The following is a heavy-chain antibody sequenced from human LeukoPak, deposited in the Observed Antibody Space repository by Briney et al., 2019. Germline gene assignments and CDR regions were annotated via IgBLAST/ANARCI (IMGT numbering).Heavy chain of an antibody. J-gene: IGHJ4*02. CDR2: INQDGSQK. CDR3: ARDWFDGDYDRFDY. V-gene: IGHV3-7*03. Sequence: GGSLRLSCAVSGFTFSSYWMSWFRQAPGKGLEWVANINQDGSQKFSVDSVKGRFTISRDNAKNSLSLQMDSLRVEDTAVYYCARDWFDGDYDRFDYWGQGTLVTVSS. CDR1: GFTFSSYW. D-gene: IGHD4-17*01.